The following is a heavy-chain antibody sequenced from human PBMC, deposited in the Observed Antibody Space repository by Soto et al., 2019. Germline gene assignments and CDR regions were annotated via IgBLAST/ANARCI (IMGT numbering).Heavy chain of an antibody. CDR3: ATRYSGNLGAFDY. D-gene: IGHD1-26*01. J-gene: IGHJ4*02. V-gene: IGHV1-46*01. CDR1: GYTFTSYY. CDR2: INPSGGST. Sequence: ASVKVSCKASGYTFTSYYMHWVRQAPGQGLEWMGIINPSGGSTSYAQKFQGGVTMTRDTSTSTVYMELSSLRSEDTAVYYCATRYSGNLGAFDYWGQGTLVTVSS.